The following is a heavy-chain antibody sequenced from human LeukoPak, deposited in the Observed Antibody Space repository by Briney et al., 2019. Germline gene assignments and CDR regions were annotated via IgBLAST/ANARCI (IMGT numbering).Heavy chain of an antibody. J-gene: IGHJ4*02. D-gene: IGHD3-3*01. CDR2: ISWNSGSI. CDR1: GFTFDDYA. V-gene: IGHV3-9*03. Sequence: GGSLRLSCAASGFTFDDYAMHWVRQAPGKGLEWVSGISWNSGSIGYADSVKGRFTISRDNAKNSLYLQMNSLRAEDMALYYCAKSSIFGVATGYYFDYWGQGTLVTVSS. CDR3: AKSSIFGVATGYYFDY.